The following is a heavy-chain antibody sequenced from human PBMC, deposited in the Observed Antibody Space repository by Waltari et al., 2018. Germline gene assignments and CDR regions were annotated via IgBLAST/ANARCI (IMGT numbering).Heavy chain of an antibody. V-gene: IGHV1-69*01. CDR2: IIPIFGTA. D-gene: IGHD3-22*01. Sequence: QVQLVQSGAEVKKPGSSVKVSCKASGGTFSSYAISWVRQAPGQGLEWMGGIIPIFGTANYAQKFQGRVTITADESTSTAYMELSSLRSEDTAVYYCAGPAGYYDSSGSLYYFDYWGQGTLVTVSS. J-gene: IGHJ4*02. CDR3: AGPAGYYDSSGSLYYFDY. CDR1: GGTFSSYA.